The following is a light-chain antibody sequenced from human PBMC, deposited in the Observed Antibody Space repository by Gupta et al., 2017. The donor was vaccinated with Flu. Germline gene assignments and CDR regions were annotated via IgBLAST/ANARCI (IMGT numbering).Light chain of an antibody. Sequence: DIVMTQSPDSLSVSLGERATINCKSSQSVLYSSNNKNYLAWYQQKPGQPPKLLIYWASTRESGVPDRFSGRGSGTXFTLTIXSRQAEDVAVYYCQQDDSTPFTFGXGTKVDIK. CDR3: QQDDSTPFT. CDR1: QSVLYSSNNKNY. CDR2: WAS. J-gene: IGKJ3*01. V-gene: IGKV4-1*01.